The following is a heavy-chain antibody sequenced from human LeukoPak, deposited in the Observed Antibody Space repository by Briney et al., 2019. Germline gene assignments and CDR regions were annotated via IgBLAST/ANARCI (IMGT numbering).Heavy chain of an antibody. CDR3: ARDSSSSWYWYFDL. J-gene: IGHJ2*01. Sequence: PGGSLRLSCAASGFTVSTNYMSWVRQAPGKGLEWVSIIYSGGSTYYAGSVKGRFTVSRDNSKNTVYLQMNSLRAEDTAVYYCARDSSSSWYWYFDLWGRGTLVTVSS. CDR1: GFTVSTNY. CDR2: IYSGGST. D-gene: IGHD6-13*01. V-gene: IGHV3-53*01.